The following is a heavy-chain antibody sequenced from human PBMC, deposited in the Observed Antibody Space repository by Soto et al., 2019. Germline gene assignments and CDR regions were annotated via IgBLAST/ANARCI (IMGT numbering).Heavy chain of an antibody. V-gene: IGHV1-18*01. Sequence: QVQLVQSRTEVKKPGASVKVSCKASGYTFTNYNISWVRQAPGQGLECMGWISVYNGNTNYAQKLQGRVTMTTDTSTTTAYMELRSLRSDDTAVYYCARVRGGYYGSGSYYGPRDYWGQGTLVTVSS. CDR1: GYTFTNYN. D-gene: IGHD3-10*01. CDR3: ARVRGGYYGSGSYYGPRDY. CDR2: ISVYNGNT. J-gene: IGHJ4*02.